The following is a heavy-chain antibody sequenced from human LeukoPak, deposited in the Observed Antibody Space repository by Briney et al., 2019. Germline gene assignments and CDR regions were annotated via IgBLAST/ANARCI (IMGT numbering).Heavy chain of an antibody. CDR2: IYYSGST. V-gene: IGHV4-59*08. CDR3: TRNAGSVGASYDY. CDR1: DGSISSYY. D-gene: IGHD2-15*01. J-gene: IGHJ4*02. Sequence: PSETLSLTCNVSDGSISSYYWSWIRQPPGKGLEWIGYIYYSGSTNYNPSLKSRVTTTVDTSKNQFSLKLTPVTAADTAVYYCTRNAGSVGASYDYWGQGTLVTVSS.